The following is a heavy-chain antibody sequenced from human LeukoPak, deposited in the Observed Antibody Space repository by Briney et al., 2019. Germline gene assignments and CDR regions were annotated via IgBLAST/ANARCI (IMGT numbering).Heavy chain of an antibody. CDR3: ARDPYSGTYGDTYYYYMDV. J-gene: IGHJ6*03. V-gene: IGHV3-21*01. Sequence: PGGSLRLSCAASGFTFGGFTMNWVRQAPGKGLEWVSSITSSSTYTFYADSVKGRFTISRDNARNSLYLQMNSLRAEDTAVYYCARDPYSGTYGDTYYYYMDVWGKGTTVTISS. D-gene: IGHD1-26*01. CDR2: ITSSSTYT. CDR1: GFTFGGFT.